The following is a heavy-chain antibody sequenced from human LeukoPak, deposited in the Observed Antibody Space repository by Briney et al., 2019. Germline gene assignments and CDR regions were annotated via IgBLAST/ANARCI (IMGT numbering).Heavy chain of an antibody. J-gene: IGHJ6*04. V-gene: IGHV3-74*01. D-gene: IGHD1-14*01. Sequence: GGSLRLSCAASGFTFSSYWMHWVRQAPGKGLVWVSRINSDGSSTSYADSVKGRFTISRDNAKNTLYLQMNSLRAEDTAVYYCARGEPYYYHYGMDVWGKGTTVTVSS. CDR1: GFTFSSYW. CDR3: ARGEPYYYHYGMDV. CDR2: INSDGSST.